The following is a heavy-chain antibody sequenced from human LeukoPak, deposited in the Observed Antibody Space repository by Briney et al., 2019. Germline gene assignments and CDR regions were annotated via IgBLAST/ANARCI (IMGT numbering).Heavy chain of an antibody. J-gene: IGHJ5*02. V-gene: IGHV3-23*01. CDR3: AKGQNSASGSYQYNWFDP. Sequence: GGSLRLSCAASGFTFSRYAMSWVRQAPGKGLEWVAGISGSGGSTYYAGSVKDRFTISRDNSKNTVFLQMNTLRAEDTAFYYCAKGQNSASGSYQYNWFDPWGQGTLVTVSS. CDR1: GFTFSRYA. D-gene: IGHD3-10*01. CDR2: ISGSGGST.